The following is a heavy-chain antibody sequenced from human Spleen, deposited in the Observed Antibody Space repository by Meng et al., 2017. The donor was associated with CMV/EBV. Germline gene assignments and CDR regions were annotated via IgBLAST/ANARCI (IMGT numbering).Heavy chain of an antibody. CDR1: GGSISSYY. CDR3: ARGGTIFGGHNWFDP. D-gene: IGHD3-3*01. Sequence: GSLRLSCTVSGGSISSYYWSWIRQPPGKGLEWIGYIYYDGRTNYNPSLKSRVTISVDTSKKQFSLDLNSVTAEDTAVYYCARGGTIFGGHNWFDPWGQGTLVTVS. CDR2: IYYDGRT. V-gene: IGHV4-59*01. J-gene: IGHJ5*02.